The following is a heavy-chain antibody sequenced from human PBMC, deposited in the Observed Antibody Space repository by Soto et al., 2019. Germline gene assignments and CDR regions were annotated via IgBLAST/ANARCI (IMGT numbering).Heavy chain of an antibody. V-gene: IGHV3-30*18. CDR1: GFTFSSYG. J-gene: IGHJ4*02. Sequence: QVQLVESGGGVVQPGRSLRLSCAASGFTFSSYGMHWVRQAPGKGLEWVAVISYDGSNKYYADSVKGRFTTSRVNFKNTLYLQMNSLRADDSAVSCCAKPEIIAVIDYWGQGTLVTVSS. CDR3: AKPEIIAVIDY. D-gene: IGHD6-19*01. CDR2: ISYDGSNK.